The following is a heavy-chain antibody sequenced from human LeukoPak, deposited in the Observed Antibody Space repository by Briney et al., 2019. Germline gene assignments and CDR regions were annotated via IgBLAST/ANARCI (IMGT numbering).Heavy chain of an antibody. Sequence: GASVMVSCKASGYSFADYYMHWVRQAPGQGLEWMGWIKPNSGDARSAQKFQGRVIMTRDTSTGTAYMELSSLRYDDTAVYYCARSPDILTGEKFDYWGQGTLVTVSS. CDR1: GYSFADYY. V-gene: IGHV1-2*02. D-gene: IGHD3-9*01. J-gene: IGHJ4*02. CDR3: ARSPDILTGEKFDY. CDR2: IKPNSGDA.